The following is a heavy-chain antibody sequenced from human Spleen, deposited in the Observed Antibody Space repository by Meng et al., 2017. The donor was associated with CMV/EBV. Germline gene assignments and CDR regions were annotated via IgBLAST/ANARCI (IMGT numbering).Heavy chain of an antibody. Sequence: LSLTCAASGFTFGYYWMTWVRQAPGKGLEWVSSISSSSSYIYYADSVKGRFTISRDNAKNSLYLQMNSLRAEDTAVYYCARGGPEMATTYYFDYWGQGTLVTVSS. D-gene: IGHD5-24*01. CDR1: GFTFGYYW. CDR3: ARGGPEMATTYYFDY. CDR2: ISSSSSYI. V-gene: IGHV3-21*01. J-gene: IGHJ4*02.